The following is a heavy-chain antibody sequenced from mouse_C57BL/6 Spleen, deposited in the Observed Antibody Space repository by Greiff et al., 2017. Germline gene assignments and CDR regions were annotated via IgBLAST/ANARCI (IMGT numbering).Heavy chain of an antibody. CDR3: ARESDDVEDGFSD. J-gene: IGHJ3*01. CDR2: INPSTGGT. Sequence: EVQLQQSGPELVKPGASVKISCKASGYSFTGYYMNWVKQSPEKSLEWIGEINPSTGGTTYNQKFKAKATLTVDKSSSTAYMQLKSLTSEDSAVYYSARESDDVEDGFSDWGQGILVTVSA. D-gene: IGHD2-3*01. CDR1: GYSFTGYY. V-gene: IGHV1-42*01.